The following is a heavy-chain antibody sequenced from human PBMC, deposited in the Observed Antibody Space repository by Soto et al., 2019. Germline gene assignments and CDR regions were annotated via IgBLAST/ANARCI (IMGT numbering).Heavy chain of an antibody. V-gene: IGHV5-51*01. CDR3: ARLLGYSYGHQEFFDY. D-gene: IGHD5-18*01. CDR1: GYSFNSYW. CDR2: IYPGDFDT. J-gene: IGHJ4*02. Sequence: GESLKISCMGSGYSFNSYWIGWVRQMPGKGLEWMGIIYPGDFDTRYSPSFQGHVTMSVDKSINTAYLQWSGLETSDTAMYYCARLLGYSYGHQEFFDYWGQGTPVTVS.